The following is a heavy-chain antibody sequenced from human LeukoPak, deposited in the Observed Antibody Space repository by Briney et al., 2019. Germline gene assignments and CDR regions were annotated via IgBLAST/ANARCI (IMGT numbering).Heavy chain of an antibody. J-gene: IGHJ4*02. CDR3: ARALCSSTSCCDWGHYDFDY. V-gene: IGHV4-4*02. Sequence: PSETLSLTCAVSGGSISSTNWWSWVRQPPGKGLEWIGEIFHSGSTSYNPSLKSRVTISVDKSKNQFSLKLSSVTAADTAVYYCARALCSSTSCCDWGHYDFDYWGQGTLVTVSS. D-gene: IGHD2-2*01. CDR2: IFHSGST. CDR1: GGSISSTNW.